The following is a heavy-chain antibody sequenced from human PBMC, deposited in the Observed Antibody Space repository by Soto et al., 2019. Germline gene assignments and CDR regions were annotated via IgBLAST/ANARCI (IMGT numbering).Heavy chain of an antibody. Sequence: GGSLRLSCAASGFTFSSYSMNWVRQAPGKGLEWVSSISSSSSYIYYADSVKGRFTISRDNAKNSLYLQMNSLRAEDTAVYYCARVLCGGDCYDQITYYYYGMDVWGQGTTVTVSS. CDR1: GFTFSSYS. CDR3: ARVLCGGDCYDQITYYYYGMDV. J-gene: IGHJ6*02. D-gene: IGHD2-21*02. CDR2: ISSSSSYI. V-gene: IGHV3-21*01.